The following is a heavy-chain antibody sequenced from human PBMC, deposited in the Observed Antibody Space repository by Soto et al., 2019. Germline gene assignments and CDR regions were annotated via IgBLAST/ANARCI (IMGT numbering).Heavy chain of an antibody. CDR3: AREVVVAATGWFDP. D-gene: IGHD2-15*01. V-gene: IGHV1-69*13. J-gene: IGHJ5*02. CDR1: GYTFTSYA. CDR2: IIPIFGTA. Sequence: ASVKVSCKASGYTFTSYAMHWVRQAPGQGLEWMGGIIPIFGTANYAQKFQGRVTITADESTSTAYMELSSLRSEDTAVYYCAREVVVAATGWFDPWGQGTLVTVSS.